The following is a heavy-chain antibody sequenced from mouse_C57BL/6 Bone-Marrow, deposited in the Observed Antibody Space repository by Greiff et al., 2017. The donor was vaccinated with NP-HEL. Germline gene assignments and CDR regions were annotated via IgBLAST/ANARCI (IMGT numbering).Heavy chain of an antibody. D-gene: IGHD3-2*02. V-gene: IGHV7-1*01. J-gene: IGHJ3*01. CDR1: GFTFSDFY. CDR2: SRNKANDYTT. CDR3: ARDGSGYRFAY. Sequence: EVKLMESGGGLVQSGRSLRLSCATSGFTFSDFYMEWVRQAPGKGLEWIAASRNKANDYTTEYSASVKGRFIVSRDTSQSILYLQMNALRAEDTAIYYCARDGSGYRFAYWGQGTLVTVSA.